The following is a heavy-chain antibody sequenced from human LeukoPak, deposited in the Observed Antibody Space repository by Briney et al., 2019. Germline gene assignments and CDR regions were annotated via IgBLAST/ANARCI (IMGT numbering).Heavy chain of an antibody. D-gene: IGHD2-2*01. CDR2: IQAKAYGGAT. CDR1: GFTFGDYA. Sequence: GRSLRLSCSTSGFTFGDYAISWVRQAPGKGLEWVGFIQAKAYGGATKYAASVNGRFSISRDDSQSIANLQMNDLKTEDTAVYYYTRAPHPRCSSSGCYLDYWGQGTLVTVSS. V-gene: IGHV3-49*04. CDR3: TRAPHPRCSSSGCYLDY. J-gene: IGHJ4*02.